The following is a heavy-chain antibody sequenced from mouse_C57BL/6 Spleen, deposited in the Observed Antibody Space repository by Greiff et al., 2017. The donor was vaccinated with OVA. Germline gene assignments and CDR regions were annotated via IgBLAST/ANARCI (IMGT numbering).Heavy chain of an antibody. CDR3: ARSTPYAMDD. D-gene: IGHD5-1*01. J-gene: IGHJ4*01. CDR2: ISSGSSTI. Sequence: DVMLVESGGGLVKPGGSLKLSCAASGFTFSDYGMHWVRQAPEKGLEWVAYISSGSSTIYYADTVKGRFTISRDNAKNTLFLQMTSLTSEDTAMYFCARSTPYAMDDWGPGTSVTVSS. V-gene: IGHV5-17*01. CDR1: GFTFSDYG.